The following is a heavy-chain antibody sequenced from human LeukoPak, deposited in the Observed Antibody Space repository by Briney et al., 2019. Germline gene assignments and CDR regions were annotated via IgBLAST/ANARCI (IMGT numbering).Heavy chain of an antibody. CDR2: INPSGGST. D-gene: IGHD2-8*01. V-gene: IGHV1-46*01. CDR1: GYTFTSYY. J-gene: IGHJ4*02. CDR3: ARDRRDIVLMPFDY. Sequence: ASVKVSCKASGYTFTSYYMHWVRQAPGQGLEWMGIINPSGGSTSYAQKFQGRVTMTRDTSISTAYMELSRLRSDDTAVYYCARDRRDIVLMPFDYWGQGTLVTVSS.